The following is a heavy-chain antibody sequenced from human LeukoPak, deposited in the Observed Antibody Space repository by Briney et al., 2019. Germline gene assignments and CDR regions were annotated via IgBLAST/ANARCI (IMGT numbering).Heavy chain of an antibody. CDR1: GYTFTSYY. J-gene: IGHJ4*02. Sequence: ASVKVSCKASGYTFTSYYMHWVRQAPGQGLEWMGIINPSGGSTSYAQKFQGRVTMTRDTSISTAYMELSRLRSDDTAVYYCARESYGDYAAYNFDYWGQGTLVTVSS. D-gene: IGHD4-17*01. V-gene: IGHV1-46*01. CDR3: ARESYGDYAAYNFDY. CDR2: INPSGGST.